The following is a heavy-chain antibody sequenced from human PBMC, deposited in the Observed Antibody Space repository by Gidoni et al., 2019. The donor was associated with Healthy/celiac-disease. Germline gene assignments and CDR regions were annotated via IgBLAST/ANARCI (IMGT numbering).Heavy chain of an antibody. CDR1: GGSFSGYY. Sequence: QVQLQQWGAGLLKPSEPLSLTCAVYGGSFSGYYWSWIRQPPGKGLEWIGEINHSGSTNYNPSLKSRVTISVDTSKNQFSLKLSSVTAADTAVYYCARSRGYCSGGSCYSGGYFDYWGQGTLVTVSS. CDR3: ARSRGYCSGGSCYSGGYFDY. CDR2: INHSGST. V-gene: IGHV4-34*01. J-gene: IGHJ4*02. D-gene: IGHD2-15*01.